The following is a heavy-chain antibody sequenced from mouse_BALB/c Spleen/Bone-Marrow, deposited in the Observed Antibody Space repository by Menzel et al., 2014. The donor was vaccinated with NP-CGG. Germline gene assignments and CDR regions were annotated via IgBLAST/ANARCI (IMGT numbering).Heavy chain of an antibody. J-gene: IGHJ4*01. D-gene: IGHD2-10*02. CDR2: IDPENGDT. Sequence: EVQLQQSGAELVRSGASVKLSCTGSGFNIKDSYIHWVEQRPGQGLEWIGWIDPENGDTEYAPKFQGKATMTADTSSNTAYLQLSSLTSEDTAVYYCTLYGNYGWEYWGQGTSVTVSS. V-gene: IGHV14-4*02. CDR3: TLYGNYGWEY. CDR1: GFNIKDSY.